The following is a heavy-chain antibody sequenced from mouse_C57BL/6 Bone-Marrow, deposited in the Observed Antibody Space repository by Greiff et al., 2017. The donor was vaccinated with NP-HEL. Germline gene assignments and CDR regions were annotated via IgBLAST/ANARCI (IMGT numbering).Heavy chain of an antibody. CDR1: GFSLTSYG. J-gene: IGHJ1*03. D-gene: IGHD1-1*01. CDR2: IWSDGST. CDR3: ARQEYGDWYFDV. Sequence: VKLQESGPGLVAPSQSLSITCTVSGFSLTSYGVHWVRQPPGKGLEWLVVIWSDGSTTYNSALKSRLSINKDNSKSQVFLKMNSLQTDDTAMYYRARQEYGDWYFDVWGTGTTVTVSS. V-gene: IGHV2-6-1*01.